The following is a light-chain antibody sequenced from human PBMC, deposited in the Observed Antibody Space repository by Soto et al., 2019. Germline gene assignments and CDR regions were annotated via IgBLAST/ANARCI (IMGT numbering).Light chain of an antibody. CDR3: QQYGSSPPVT. CDR1: QSVSSDY. V-gene: IGKV3-20*01. Sequence: EIVLTQSPGTLSLSPGERATLSCRASQSVSSDYLSWYQQKPGQPPRLLIYGASYRATGIPDRFSGGGSGTDFTLTISRLEAEDFAVYSCQQYGSSPPVTFGGGTKVEIK. CDR2: GAS. J-gene: IGKJ4*01.